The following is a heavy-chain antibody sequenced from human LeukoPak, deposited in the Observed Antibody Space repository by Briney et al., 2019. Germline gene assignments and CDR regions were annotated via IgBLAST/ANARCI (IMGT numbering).Heavy chain of an antibody. CDR1: GGSISSSSYY. CDR2: IYYSGST. Sequence: SETLSLTCTVSGGSISSSSYYWGWIRQPPGKGLEWIGSIYYSGSTYYNPSLKSRVTISVDTSKNQFSLKLSSVTAADTAVYYCARGRSVVVVVAASPYYYYYMDVWGKGTTVTVSS. J-gene: IGHJ6*03. CDR3: ARGRSVVVVVAASPYYYYYMDV. V-gene: IGHV4-39*07. D-gene: IGHD2-15*01.